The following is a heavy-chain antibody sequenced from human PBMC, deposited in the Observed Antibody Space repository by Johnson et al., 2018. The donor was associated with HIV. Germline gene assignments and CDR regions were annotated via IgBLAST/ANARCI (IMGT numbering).Heavy chain of an antibody. CDR2: ISTSGSTI. V-gene: IGHV3-11*01. CDR1: GFTFRDHY. D-gene: IGHD3-22*01. J-gene: IGHJ3*02. Sequence: QVHLVESGGGLVKPGGPLRLSCAASGFTFRDHYMSWIRQAPGKGLEWVADISTSGSTIYYADSVKGRFTISRDNSKNTLYLQMNSLRAEDTAVYYCAKHSSGYRDAFDIWGQGTMVTVSS. CDR3: AKHSSGYRDAFDI.